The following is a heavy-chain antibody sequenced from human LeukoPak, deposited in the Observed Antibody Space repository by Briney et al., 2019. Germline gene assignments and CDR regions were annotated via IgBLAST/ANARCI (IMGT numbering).Heavy chain of an antibody. J-gene: IGHJ4*02. CDR3: ARGGWVGESSLVY. CDR1: GFTFTSYA. D-gene: IGHD3-10*01. Sequence: GGSLRLSCAASGFTFTSYAMSWVRQAPGKGLEWVSYINNSGSSISYADSVKGRFTISRYNAKNSLYLQMNSLRAEDTAVYYCARGGWVGESSLVYWGQGTLVTVSS. V-gene: IGHV3-48*04. CDR2: INNSGSSI.